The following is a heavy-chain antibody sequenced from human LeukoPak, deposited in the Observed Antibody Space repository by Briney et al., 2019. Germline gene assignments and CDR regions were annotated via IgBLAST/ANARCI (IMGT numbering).Heavy chain of an antibody. J-gene: IGHJ3*02. CDR2: SGTSGDT. CDR1: GFSFSRYE. CDR3: VREGRGRSGTNAYDI. Sequence: GGALRHSCVRSGFSFSRYEMHGVRQGPGKRREGVSLSGTSGDTFYAGSVKGRVTISRENAKDPLYLQMNSLNAGDTALYYCVREGRGRSGTNAYDIWGQGTVVSVST. D-gene: IGHD6-19*01. V-gene: IGHV3-13*01.